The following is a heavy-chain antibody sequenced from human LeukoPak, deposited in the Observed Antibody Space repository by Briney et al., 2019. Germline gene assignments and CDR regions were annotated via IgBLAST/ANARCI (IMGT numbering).Heavy chain of an antibody. Sequence: RASVKVSCKASGGTFSSYAISWVRQAPGQGLEWMGGIIPIFGTANYAQKFQGRVTITADESTSTAYMELSSLRSEDTAVYYCARDLTEYYYYGMDVWGQGTTVTVSS. V-gene: IGHV1-69*13. CDR1: GGTFSSYA. J-gene: IGHJ6*02. CDR2: IIPIFGTA. CDR3: ARDLTEYYYYGMDV.